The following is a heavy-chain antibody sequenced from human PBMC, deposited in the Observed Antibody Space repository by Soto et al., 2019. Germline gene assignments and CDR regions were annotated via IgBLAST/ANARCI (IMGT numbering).Heavy chain of an antibody. V-gene: IGHV3-15*07. CDR1: GVTFTNAW. CDR2: IRSKTDGGTP. CDR3: TTEKGY. Sequence: EVQLVESGGGLVKPGESLRLSCAASGVTFTNAWMNWVRQATGKGLEWVGRIRSKTDGGTPDYAATGKGRFTISRDDSKNTLYVQMNSLKTEDTAISYCTTEKGYWGQGTLVTVSS. J-gene: IGHJ4*02.